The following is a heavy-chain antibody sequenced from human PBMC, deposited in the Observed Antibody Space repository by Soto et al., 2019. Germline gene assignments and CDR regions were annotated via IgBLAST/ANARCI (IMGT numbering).Heavy chain of an antibody. J-gene: IGHJ5*02. D-gene: IGHD1-26*01. V-gene: IGHV1-69*08. CDR1: GGPFSSYH. CDR3: AKVGGTTISNWFDP. Sequence: QVQLVQSGAEVKKPGSSVKLSCKASGGPFSSYHISWVRQAPGQGLEWVGRIIPILGRANNAQHFQGRVTITADTSTNTAYMELSSLTSEDMAVYYCAKVGGTTISNWFDPWGHGTLVTVSS. CDR2: IIPILGRA.